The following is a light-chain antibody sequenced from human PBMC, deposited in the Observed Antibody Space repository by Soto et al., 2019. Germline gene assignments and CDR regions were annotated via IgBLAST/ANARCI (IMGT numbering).Light chain of an antibody. Sequence: QSVLTQPASVSGSLGPSLTISCSGTSSDIGYYNYVSWYQQHPGKAPRLIICEVTHRPSGVSNRFSGSKSGNTASLTISGLQAEDEADYFCSSYTSVTARVFGTGTKVTVL. CDR2: EVT. V-gene: IGLV2-14*01. CDR1: SSDIGYYNY. CDR3: SSYTSVTARV. J-gene: IGLJ1*01.